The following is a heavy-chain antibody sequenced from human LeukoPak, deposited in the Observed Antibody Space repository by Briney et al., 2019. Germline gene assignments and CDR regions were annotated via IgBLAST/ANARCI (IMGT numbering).Heavy chain of an antibody. Sequence: GGSLRLSWAASGFTFSSDWMHWVRQAQGKGLVWVSRINSDGSSTSYADSVKGRFTISRDNAKNTLYLEMNSLRAEDTAVYYCSRGDDYGDYVRDWGQGTLVTVSS. D-gene: IGHD4-17*01. CDR2: INSDGSST. V-gene: IGHV3-74*01. CDR1: GFTFSSDW. CDR3: SRGDDYGDYVRD. J-gene: IGHJ4*02.